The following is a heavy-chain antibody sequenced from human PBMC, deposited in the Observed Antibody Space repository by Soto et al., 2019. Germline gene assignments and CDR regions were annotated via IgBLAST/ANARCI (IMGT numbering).Heavy chain of an antibody. CDR1: GDSVSSNSAA. V-gene: IGHV6-1*01. J-gene: IGHJ4*02. Sequence: SQTLSLTCAISGDSVSSNSAAWNWIRQSPSRGLEWLGRTYYRSKWYNGYAIFVKSRITINPDTSKNQFSLQLNSVTPDDTAVYYCAGSQSGDLDYWGRGTLVTVSS. CDR3: AGSQSGDLDY. D-gene: IGHD1-26*01. CDR2: TYYRSKWYN.